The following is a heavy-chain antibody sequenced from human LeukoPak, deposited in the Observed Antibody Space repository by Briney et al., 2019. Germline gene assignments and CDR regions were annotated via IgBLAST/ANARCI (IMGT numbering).Heavy chain of an antibody. Sequence: SETLSLTCTVSGDSVSSESYWSWIRQPPGKGLEWIGYIYYSGSTNYNPSLKSRVTISVDTSKNQFSLKLRSVTAADTAVYYCARRIKMVRSDAFHIWGQGAVVTVSS. CDR2: IYYSGST. CDR1: GDSVSSESY. V-gene: IGHV4-61*01. J-gene: IGHJ3*02. D-gene: IGHD3-10*01. CDR3: ARRIKMVRSDAFHI.